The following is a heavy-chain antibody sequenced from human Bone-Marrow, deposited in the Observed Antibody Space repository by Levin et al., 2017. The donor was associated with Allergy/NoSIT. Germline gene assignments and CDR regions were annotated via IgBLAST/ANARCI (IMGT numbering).Heavy chain of an antibody. CDR1: GFTFSDYY. V-gene: IGHV3-11*01. J-gene: IGHJ6*02. Sequence: GGSLRLSCAASGFTFSDYYMSWIRQAPGKGLEWVSYISSSGSTIYYADSVKGRFTISRDNAKNSLYLQMNSLRAEDTAVYYCARGKKDYDILTGPFRSYSDDYYDDGMDGWGQGTTVTVSS. D-gene: IGHD3-9*01. CDR2: ISSSGSTI. CDR3: ARGKKDYDILTGPFRSYSDDYYDDGMDG.